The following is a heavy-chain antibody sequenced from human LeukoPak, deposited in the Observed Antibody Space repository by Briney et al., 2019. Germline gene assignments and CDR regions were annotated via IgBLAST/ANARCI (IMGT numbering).Heavy chain of an antibody. CDR1: GGSFSGYY. CDR3: ARGIAVYYYYGMDV. CDR2: INHSGST. V-gene: IGHV4-34*01. D-gene: IGHD6-19*01. Sequence: SETLSLTCAVYGGSFSGYYWSWICQPPGKGLEWIGEINHSGSTNYNPSLKSRVTISVDTSKNQFSLKLSSVTAADTAVYYCARGIAVYYYYGMDVWGQGTTVTVSS. J-gene: IGHJ6*02.